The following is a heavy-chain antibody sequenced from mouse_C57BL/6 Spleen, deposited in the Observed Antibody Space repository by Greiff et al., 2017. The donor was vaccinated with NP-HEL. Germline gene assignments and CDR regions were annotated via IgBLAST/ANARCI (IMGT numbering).Heavy chain of an antibody. CDR2: IDPENGDT. Sequence: VQLKESGAELVRPGASVKLSCTASGFNIKDDYMHWVKQRPEQGLEWIGWIDPENGDTEYASKFQGKATITADTSSNTAYLQLSNLTSEDTAVYYCATGNYYGSSHGYFDDWGTGTTVTVSS. CDR3: ATGNYYGSSHGYFDD. D-gene: IGHD1-1*01. CDR1: GFNIKDDY. V-gene: IGHV14-4*01. J-gene: IGHJ1*03.